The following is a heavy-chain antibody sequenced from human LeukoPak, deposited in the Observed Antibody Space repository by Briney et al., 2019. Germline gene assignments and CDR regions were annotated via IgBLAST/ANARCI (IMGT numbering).Heavy chain of an antibody. CDR1: GGSISSYY. D-gene: IGHD3-10*01. CDR3: ARAYYYGSGSYGLDY. V-gene: IGHV4-59*08. Sequence: SETLSLTCTVSGGSISSYYWSWIRQPPGKGLEWIGYINYSGSTNYNPSLKSRVTISVDTSKNQFSLKLSSVTAADTAVYYCARAYYYGSGSYGLDYWGQGTLVTVSS. J-gene: IGHJ4*02. CDR2: INYSGST.